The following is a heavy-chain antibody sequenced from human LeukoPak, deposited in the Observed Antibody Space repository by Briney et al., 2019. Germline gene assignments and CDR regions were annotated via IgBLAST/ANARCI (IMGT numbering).Heavy chain of an antibody. CDR3: ARAKGPGYCSSTSCSDY. CDR1: GFTFSSYW. Sequence: GGSLRLSCAASGFTFSSYWMSWVRQAPGKGLEWVANIKQDGSEKYYVDSVKGRFTISRDNAKNSLYLQMNSLRAEDTAVYYCARAKGPGYCSSTSCSDYWGQGTLVTVSS. V-gene: IGHV3-7*01. D-gene: IGHD2-2*01. CDR2: IKQDGSEK. J-gene: IGHJ4*02.